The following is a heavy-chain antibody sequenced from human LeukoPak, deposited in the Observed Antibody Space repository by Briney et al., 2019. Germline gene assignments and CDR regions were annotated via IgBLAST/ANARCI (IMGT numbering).Heavy chain of an antibody. CDR2: IYYSGST. V-gene: IGHV4-31*03. CDR1: GGSISSGGYY. J-gene: IGHJ4*02. Sequence: SETLSLTCTVSGGSISSGGYYWSWIRQHPGKGLEWIGYIYYSGSTYYNPSLKSRVTISVDTSKNQSSLKLSSVTAADTAVYYCARVLRSSACFDYWGQGTLVTVSS. D-gene: IGHD6-6*01. CDR3: ARVLRSSACFDY.